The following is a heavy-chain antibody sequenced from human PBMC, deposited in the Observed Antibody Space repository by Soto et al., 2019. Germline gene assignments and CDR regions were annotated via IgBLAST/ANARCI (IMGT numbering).Heavy chain of an antibody. V-gene: IGHV3-21*01. CDR1: GFTFSSYS. Sequence: GGSLRLSCAASGFTFSSYSMNWVRQAPGKGLEWVSSISSSSSYIYYADSVKSRFTISRDNAKNSLYLQMNSLRAEDTAVYYCARGAGAGNWFDPWGQGTLVTVSS. CDR3: ARGAGAGNWFDP. J-gene: IGHJ5*02. CDR2: ISSSSSYI.